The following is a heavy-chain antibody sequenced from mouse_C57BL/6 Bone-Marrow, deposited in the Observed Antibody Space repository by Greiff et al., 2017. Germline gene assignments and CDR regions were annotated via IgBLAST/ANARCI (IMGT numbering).Heavy chain of an antibody. CDR2: IYPRDGST. V-gene: IGHV1-85*01. CDR1: GYTFTSYD. J-gene: IGHJ2*01. Sequence: VQLQQSGPELVKPGASVKLSCKASGYTFTSYDINWVKQRPGQGLEWIGWIYPRDGSTKYNEQFKGKATLTVDPSSSTAYMGLHSLTSEDSAVYFCAREPRFITTVVATDYWGQGTTLTVSS. D-gene: IGHD1-1*01. CDR3: AREPRFITTVVATDY.